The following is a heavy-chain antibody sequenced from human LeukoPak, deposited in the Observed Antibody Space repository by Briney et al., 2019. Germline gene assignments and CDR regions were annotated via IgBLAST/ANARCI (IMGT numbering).Heavy chain of an antibody. CDR2: IKSKADGGTI. J-gene: IGHJ4*02. CDR1: GFIFSNGW. Sequence: GGSLRLSGAASGFIFSNGWMSWVRQAPGKGLEWVGRIKSKADGGTIDYAVSVKGRFTISRDDSKNIQYLQMKSLKTEDTAVYYCTTGATRIYWGQGSLVTVSS. D-gene: IGHD1-1*01. V-gene: IGHV3-15*01. CDR3: TTGATRIY.